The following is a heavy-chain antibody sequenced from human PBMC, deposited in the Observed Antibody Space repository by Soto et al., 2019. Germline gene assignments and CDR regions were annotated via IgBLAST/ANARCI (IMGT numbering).Heavy chain of an antibody. CDR2: ISAYNGNT. CDR3: ARKSPLAAGGLPDY. V-gene: IGHV1-18*01. CDR1: GYTFTSYG. Sequence: QVQLVQSGAEVKKPGASVKVSCKASGYTFTSYGISWVRQAPGQGLEWMGWISAYNGNTNYAQKLQGRVTMTTDTSTSLADVEPRSLRSHDPAVYDCARKSPLAAGGLPDYGGQGPLVSHSS. J-gene: IGHJ4*02. D-gene: IGHD6-13*01.